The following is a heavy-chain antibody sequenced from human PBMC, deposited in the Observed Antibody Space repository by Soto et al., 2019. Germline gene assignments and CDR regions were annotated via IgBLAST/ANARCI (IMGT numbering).Heavy chain of an antibody. CDR1: GDAISNYY. J-gene: IGHJ4*02. CDR2: VHESGST. CDR3: ARGTRALITSFFAY. D-gene: IGHD1-20*01. V-gene: IGHV4-59*01. Sequence: SETLSLPCRVSGDAISNYYWSWIRQTPGRGLEWIGCVHESGSTDYNPSLKGRVTISLHTSKSQFSLSLRSATAADTATYYCARGTRALITSFFAYWGQGIPVPVSS.